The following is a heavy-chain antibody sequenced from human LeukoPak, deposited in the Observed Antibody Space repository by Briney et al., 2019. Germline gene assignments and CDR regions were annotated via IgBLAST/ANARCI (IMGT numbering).Heavy chain of an antibody. CDR3: ARDIGIAAAGTPYFDY. Sequence: GGSLRLSCAASGFTFSSYSMNWVRQAPGKGLEWVSSISSRSSYIYYADSVKGRFTISRDNAKKSLYLQMNSLRVEDTALYYCARDIGIAAAGTPYFDYWGQGTLVTVSS. V-gene: IGHV3-21*01. D-gene: IGHD6-13*01. J-gene: IGHJ4*02. CDR1: GFTFSSYS. CDR2: ISSRSSYI.